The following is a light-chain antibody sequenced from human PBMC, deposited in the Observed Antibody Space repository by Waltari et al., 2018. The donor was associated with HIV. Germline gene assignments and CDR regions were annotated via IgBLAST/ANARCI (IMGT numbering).Light chain of an antibody. CDR1: SSDFGFYNF. Sequence: QSALTQPASVSGSPGQSITISCTRTSSDFGFYNFVSWYQQHPGKAPKLVIYDVTNRPSGVSNRFSGSKSGNTASLTISGLQAEDEADYYCTSYTTSSTPFYVFATGTKVTVL. CDR2: DVT. J-gene: IGLJ1*01. V-gene: IGLV2-14*01. CDR3: TSYTTSSTPFYV.